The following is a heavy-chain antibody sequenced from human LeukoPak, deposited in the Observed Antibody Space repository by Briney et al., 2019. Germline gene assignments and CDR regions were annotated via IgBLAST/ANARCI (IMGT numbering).Heavy chain of an antibody. CDR2: INPNSGGT. CDR3: ARPRGSSGYYYFDY. D-gene: IGHD3-22*01. V-gene: IGHV1-2*02. Sequence: ASVKVSCKASGYTFTGYYMHWVRQAPGQGLEWMGWINPNSGGTNYAQKFQGRVTMTRDTSISTAYMELSRLRSDDTAVYYCARPRGSSGYYYFDYWGQGTLVTVSS. J-gene: IGHJ4*02. CDR1: GYTFTGYY.